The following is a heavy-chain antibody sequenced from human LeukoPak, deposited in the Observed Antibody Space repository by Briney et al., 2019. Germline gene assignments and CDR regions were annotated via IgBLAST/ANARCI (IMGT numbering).Heavy chain of an antibody. CDR2: ISGSGGST. CDR3: AKSPPIVVVPAAQYYFDY. V-gene: IGHV3-23*01. J-gene: IGHJ4*02. Sequence: GGSLRLSCAASGFTFSDSWMSWVRQAPGKGLEWVSAISGSGGSTYYADSVKGRFTISRDNSKNTLYLQMNSLRAEDTAVYYCAKSPPIVVVPAAQYYFDYWGQGTLVTVSS. CDR1: GFTFSDSW. D-gene: IGHD2-2*01.